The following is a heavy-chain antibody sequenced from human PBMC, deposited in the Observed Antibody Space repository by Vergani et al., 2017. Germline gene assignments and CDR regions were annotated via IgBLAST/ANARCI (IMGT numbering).Heavy chain of an antibody. CDR1: GFTFSNAW. Sequence: EVQLVESGGGLVKPGGSLRLSCAVSGFTFSNAWMSWVRQAPGKGLEWVGRIKSKTDGGTTDYAAPVKGRFTISRDDSKNTLYLQMNSLKTEDTAVYYCTTDPPDSVTDYYYGMDVWGQGTTVTVSS. D-gene: IGHD2-21*02. J-gene: IGHJ6*02. CDR3: TTDPPDSVTDYYYGMDV. CDR2: IKSKTDGGTT. V-gene: IGHV3-15*01.